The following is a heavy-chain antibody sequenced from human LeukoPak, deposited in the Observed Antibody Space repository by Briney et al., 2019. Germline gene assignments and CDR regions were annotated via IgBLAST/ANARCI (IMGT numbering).Heavy chain of an antibody. V-gene: IGHV3-48*04. CDR3: ARENGYRLDY. Sequence: GGSLRLSCAASGFMFSAYAMNWVRQAPGKGLEWISYISSSSSNIYYADSVKGRFTISRDNARNSLYLQINSLRADDTAVYFCARENGYRLDYWGQGSLVTVSS. J-gene: IGHJ4*02. D-gene: IGHD5-18*01. CDR1: GFMFSAYA. CDR2: ISSSSSNI.